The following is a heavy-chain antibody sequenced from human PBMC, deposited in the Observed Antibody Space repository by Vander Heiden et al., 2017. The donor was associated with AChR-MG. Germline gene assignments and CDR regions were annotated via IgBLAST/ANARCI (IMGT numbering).Heavy chain of an antibody. J-gene: IGHJ4*02. CDR3: ALETSSGYDY. CDR1: GFSLSTSGVG. Sequence: QITLKESGPTLVKPTQTLTLTCTFSGFSLSTSGVGVGWIRQPPGKALEWLALIYWDEEKRDSPSLKSRLTITKDTSKNQVVITMTNMDPVDTATYYGALETSSGYDYWGQGTLVTVSS. D-gene: IGHD6-19*01. CDR2: IYWDEEK. V-gene: IGHV2-5*02.